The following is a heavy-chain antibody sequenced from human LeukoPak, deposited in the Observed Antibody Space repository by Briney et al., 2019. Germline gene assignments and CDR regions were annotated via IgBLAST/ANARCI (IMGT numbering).Heavy chain of an antibody. J-gene: IGHJ3*02. CDR3: ARDTSAAGHDAFAI. V-gene: IGHV3-7*01. CDR2: RKQDGSEK. CDR1: GFTFSSYW. D-gene: IGHD6-13*01. Sequence: GGSLRLSCAASGFTFSSYWMSWVRQAPAKGLEWVANRKQDGSEKYYVDSVKGRFTISRDNAKNSLYLQMNSLRAEDTAVYYCARDTSAAGHDAFAIWGQGTMVTVSS.